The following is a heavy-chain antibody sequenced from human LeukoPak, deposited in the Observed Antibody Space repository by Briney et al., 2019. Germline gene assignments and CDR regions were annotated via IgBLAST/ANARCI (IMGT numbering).Heavy chain of an antibody. CDR3: ARVGTGSCYDY. V-gene: IGHV3-64*01. D-gene: IGHD3-10*01. CDR2: ITNSGGST. Sequence: GGSLRLSCAASGFTFSAYAMHWVRQAPGKGLEYVSAITNSGGSTYYVKSVKGRFTISRDNSKNTLYLQMGSLIAEDMAVYYCARVGTGSCYDYWGQGTLVTVFS. CDR1: GFTFSAYA. J-gene: IGHJ4*02.